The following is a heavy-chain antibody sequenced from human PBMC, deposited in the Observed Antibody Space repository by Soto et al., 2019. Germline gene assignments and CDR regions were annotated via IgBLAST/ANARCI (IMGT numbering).Heavy chain of an antibody. CDR3: ARGDSSGWTYWYFEL. CDR2: ITGSGGIT. J-gene: IGHJ2*01. Sequence: EVQLLESGGDLVQPGGSLRLSCAASGFTFSSYAMSWVCQAPGKGLEWVTIITGSGGITYYAHSVKGRFTISRDNFKSTLSLQMNSLRAEDTAVYYCARGDSSGWTYWYFELWGRGTLATVSS. V-gene: IGHV3-23*01. CDR1: GFTFSSYA. D-gene: IGHD6-19*01.